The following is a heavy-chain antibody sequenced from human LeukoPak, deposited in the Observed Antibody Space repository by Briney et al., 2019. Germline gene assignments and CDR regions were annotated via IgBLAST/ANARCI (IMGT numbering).Heavy chain of an antibody. CDR2: ISSSGSTI. J-gene: IGHJ4*02. CDR3: AREVNSGSYDFDY. CDR1: GFTFSDYY. D-gene: IGHD1-26*01. Sequence: GGSLRLSCAASGFTFSDYYMSWIRQAPGKGLEWVSYISSSGSTIYYADSVKGRFTISRDNAKNSLYLQMNSLRAEDTAVYYCAREVNSGSYDFDYWGQGTLVTVSS. V-gene: IGHV3-11*01.